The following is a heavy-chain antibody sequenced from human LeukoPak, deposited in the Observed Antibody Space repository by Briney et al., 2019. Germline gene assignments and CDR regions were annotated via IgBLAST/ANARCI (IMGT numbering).Heavy chain of an antibody. CDR3: ARKLLYFANSGPSFDT. Sequence: QSGGSLRLSCVASGFTVDIYAMRWVRQAAGGGLGWVSVISGSGGTTYYTGSGRGRFTISRDNCKNTLYIQMHSLRTEDPAIYYCARKLLYFANSGPSFDTWGQGTLVTVSP. V-gene: IGHV3-23*01. J-gene: IGHJ4*02. CDR2: ISGSGGTT. D-gene: IGHD3-22*01. CDR1: GFTVDIYA.